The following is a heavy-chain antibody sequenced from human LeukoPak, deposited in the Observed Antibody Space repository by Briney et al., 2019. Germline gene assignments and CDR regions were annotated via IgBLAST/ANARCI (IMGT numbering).Heavy chain of an antibody. Sequence: GGSLRLSCAASGFTFSSYAMSWVRQAPGKGLEWVSAISGSGGSTYYADSVKGRFTISRDNSKNTLYLQMNSLRAEDTAVYYCARDQNTYYDFWSGYYISGMDVWGQGTTVTVSS. CDR3: ARDQNTYYDFWSGYYISGMDV. J-gene: IGHJ6*02. D-gene: IGHD3-3*01. V-gene: IGHV3-23*01. CDR2: ISGSGGST. CDR1: GFTFSSYA.